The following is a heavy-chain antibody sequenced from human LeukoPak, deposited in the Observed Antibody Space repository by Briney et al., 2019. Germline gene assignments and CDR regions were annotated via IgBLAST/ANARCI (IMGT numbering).Heavy chain of an antibody. CDR2: ISSSSSYI. CDR1: GFTLSSYS. D-gene: IGHD4-17*01. CDR3: ARGAFGDYVLKRYGMDV. J-gene: IGHJ6*02. Sequence: GGSLRLSCAASGFTLSSYSINWVRQAPGKGLEWVSSISSSSSYIYYADSVKGRFTISRDNAENTLYLQMNRLRAEDTAVYYCARGAFGDYVLKRYGMDVWGQGKTVTVSS. V-gene: IGHV3-21*01.